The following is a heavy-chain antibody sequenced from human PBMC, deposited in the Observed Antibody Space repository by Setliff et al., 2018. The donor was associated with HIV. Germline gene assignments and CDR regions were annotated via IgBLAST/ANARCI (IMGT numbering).Heavy chain of an antibody. CDR3: ARGYPSSPYYYYMDV. J-gene: IGHJ6*03. CDR2: INPSGGST. D-gene: IGHD5-12*01. Sequence: GASVKVSCKASGGTFSSYAISWVRQAPGQGLEWMGIINPSGGSTSYAQKFQGRVTMTRDTSTSTVYMELSSLRSEDTAVYNCARGYPSSPYYYYMDVWGKGTTVTVSS. V-gene: IGHV1-46*01. CDR1: GGTFSSYA.